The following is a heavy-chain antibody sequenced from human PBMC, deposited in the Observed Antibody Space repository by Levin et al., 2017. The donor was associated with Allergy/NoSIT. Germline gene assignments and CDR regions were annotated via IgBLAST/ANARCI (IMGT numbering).Heavy chain of an antibody. D-gene: IGHD3-10*01. J-gene: IGHJ4*02. V-gene: IGHV3-7*04. CDR2: IKQDGSEK. Sequence: GESLKISCAASGFTFSSYWMSWVRQAPGKGLEWVANIKQDGSEKYYVDSVKGRFTISRDNAKNSLYLQMNSLRAEDTAVYYCARGEWNYYGSGSSLDYWGQGTLVTVSS. CDR3: ARGEWNYYGSGSSLDY. CDR1: GFTFSSYW.